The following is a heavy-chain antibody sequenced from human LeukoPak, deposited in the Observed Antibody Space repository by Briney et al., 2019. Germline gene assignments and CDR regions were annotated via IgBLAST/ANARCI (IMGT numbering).Heavy chain of an antibody. CDR1: GFTFRNYY. V-gene: IGHV3-30-3*01. J-gene: IGHJ3*02. Sequence: GGSLRLSCAASGFTFRNYYMHWVRQAPGKGLEWVAVISLDGNNEYYADSVKGRFSLSRDNSMNTLYLQLNSLRTEDTAMYYCARGASRGHDAFDIWGQGTMVTVSS. CDR2: ISLDGNNE. CDR3: ARGASRGHDAFDI.